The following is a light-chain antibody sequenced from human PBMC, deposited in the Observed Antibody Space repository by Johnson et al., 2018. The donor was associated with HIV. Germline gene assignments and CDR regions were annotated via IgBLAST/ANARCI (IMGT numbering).Light chain of an antibody. V-gene: IGLV1-51*01. CDR2: DNN. CDR3: GTWDSSLSAYV. J-gene: IGLJ1*01. CDR1: SSNVGSSF. Sequence: QSVLTQPPSVSAAPGQTVTISCSGSSSNVGSSFVSWYRQVPGTAPKLLIYDNNKRPSGIPGRFSGSKSGPSATLGITGLPTGDAAYYYCGTWDSSLSAYVFGTGTKVTVL.